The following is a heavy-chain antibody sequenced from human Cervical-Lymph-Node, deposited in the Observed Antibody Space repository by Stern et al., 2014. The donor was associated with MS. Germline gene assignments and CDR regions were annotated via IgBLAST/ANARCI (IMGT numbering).Heavy chain of an antibody. CDR2: VDWDDDT. CDR1: GFSLTTDGMC. D-gene: IGHD1-26*01. CDR3: ARTRWGASGRHAARFDH. V-gene: IGHV2-70*01. J-gene: IGHJ3*01. Sequence: ESGPALVRPTQTLTLTCSFSGFSLTTDGMCVSWIRQPPGQALQWLALVDWDDDTSYDTSLRTRLTISKDTSKNQVVLTMANMDPVDTATYFCARTRWGASGRHAARFDHWGQGTVVTVSS.